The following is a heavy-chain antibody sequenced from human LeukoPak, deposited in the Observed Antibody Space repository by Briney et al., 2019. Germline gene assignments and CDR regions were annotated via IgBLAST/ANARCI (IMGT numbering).Heavy chain of an antibody. Sequence: HPGGPLRPSCTTSGLTFSSYEMSWVRQAPGKGLEWVSYISSSGTTIYYADSVKGRFTISRDNAKNSVYLQMNSLRAEGTAVYYCAKEVDGYTYFPIDYWGQETRATVSS. CDR1: GLTFSSYE. CDR3: AKEVDGYTYFPIDY. D-gene: IGHD5-24*01. V-gene: IGHV3-48*03. J-gene: IGHJ4*02. CDR2: ISSSGTTI.